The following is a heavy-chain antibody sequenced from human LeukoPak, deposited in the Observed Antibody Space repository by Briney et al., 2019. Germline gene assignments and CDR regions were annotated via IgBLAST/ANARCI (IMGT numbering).Heavy chain of an antibody. CDR1: GFTFGDYA. D-gene: IGHD2-8*01. V-gene: IGHV3-49*04. J-gene: IGHJ4*02. Sequence: GGSLRLSCTASGFTFGDYAMSWVRQAPGKGLEWVGFIRSKAYGGTTEYAASVKGRFTISRDDSKSIAYLQMNSLRAEDTAVYYCAKDQGSEWSYFDYWGQGTLVTVSS. CDR2: IRSKAYGGTT. CDR3: AKDQGSEWSYFDY.